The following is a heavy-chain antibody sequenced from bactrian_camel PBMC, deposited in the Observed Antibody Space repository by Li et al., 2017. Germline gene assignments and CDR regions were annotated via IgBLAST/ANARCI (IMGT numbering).Heavy chain of an antibody. V-gene: IGHV3S53*01. J-gene: IGHJ4*01. Sequence: HVQLVESGGGSVQAGGSLRLSCAVSGYIGSNYVLGWFRQLPGKQREGITAIDGDGRTTYAASVEGRFTISGDSDNARNTFILQMNSLKPEDTALYYCAADRRPVGAGIEYCAPLKRYGYRGQGTQVTVS. CDR2: IDGDGRT. CDR1: GYIGSNYV. CDR3: AADRRPVGAGIEYCAPLKRYGY. D-gene: IGHD6*01.